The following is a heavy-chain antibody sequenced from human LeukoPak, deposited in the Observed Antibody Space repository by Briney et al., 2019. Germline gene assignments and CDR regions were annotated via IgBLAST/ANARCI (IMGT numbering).Heavy chain of an antibody. Sequence: GGSLRLSCAASGFTFSSYAMSGVRQSPGKGLEWVSAISGSGGSTYYADSVKGRFTISRHNSKISLFLQMNSMRAEDSAVYYCARDLAREFTSEYCGQGTLVTVSS. CDR1: GFTFSSYA. CDR2: ISGSGGST. J-gene: IGHJ4*02. D-gene: IGHD3-10*01. CDR3: ARDLAREFTSEY. V-gene: IGHV3-23*01.